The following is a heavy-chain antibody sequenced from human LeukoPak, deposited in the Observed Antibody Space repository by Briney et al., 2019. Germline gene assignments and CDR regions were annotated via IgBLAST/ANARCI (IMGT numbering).Heavy chain of an antibody. CDR3: ARAGYDSSGYYSY. D-gene: IGHD3-22*01. V-gene: IGHV1-46*01. CDR2: INPSGGST. CDR1: GGTFSSYT. J-gene: IGHJ4*02. Sequence: ASVKVSCKASGGTFSSYTISWVRQAPGQGLEWMGIINPSGGSTSYAQRFQGRVTMTRDTSTSTVYMELSSLRSEDTAVYYCARAGYDSSGYYSYWGQGTPVTVSS.